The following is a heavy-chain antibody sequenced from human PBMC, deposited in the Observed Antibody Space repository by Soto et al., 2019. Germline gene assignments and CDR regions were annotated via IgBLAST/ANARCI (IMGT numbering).Heavy chain of an antibody. D-gene: IGHD6-19*01. CDR1: GGSISGGGYY. J-gene: IGHJ4*02. CDR2: IYNSGNT. CDR3: ASRLAGDKVDK. Sequence: QVQLQESGPGLVKPSQTLSLTCTVSGGSISGGGYYWSWIRQPPGKGLEWIGHIYNSGNTYNNPSLRSRLTISLDTSKSQLSLNLTSVTAADTAVYYWASRLAGDKVDKWGQGTLVTVSS. V-gene: IGHV4-30-4*01.